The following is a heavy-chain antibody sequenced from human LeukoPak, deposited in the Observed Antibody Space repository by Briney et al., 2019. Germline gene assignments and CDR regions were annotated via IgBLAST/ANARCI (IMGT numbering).Heavy chain of an antibody. V-gene: IGHV3-23*01. CDR1: GFTFSSYA. CDR2: ISGSGGST. J-gene: IGHJ4*02. CDR3: AKVSRQQLVLDY. D-gene: IGHD6-13*01. Sequence: GGSLRLSCAASGFTFSSYAMSWVRQAPGKGLEWVSAISGSGGSTYYADSVKGRFTISRDNSKSTLYLQMNSLRAEDTAVYYCAKVSRQQLVLDYWGQGTLVTVSS.